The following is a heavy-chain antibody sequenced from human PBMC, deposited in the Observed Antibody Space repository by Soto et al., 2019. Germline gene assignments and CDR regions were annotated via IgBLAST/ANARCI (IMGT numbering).Heavy chain of an antibody. CDR3: AKGEGASRVY. V-gene: IGHV3-23*01. CDR2: ISGSGNTS. CDR1: GLTFSSYA. J-gene: IGHJ4*02. Sequence: GGSLRLSCAASGLTFSSYAMTWFRQAPGKGLEWVSAISGSGNTSYYADSVNGRFTISRDSSKKMLYLQMNSLRPEDTAVYYCAKGEGASRVYWGQGTLVTVSS. D-gene: IGHD3-16*01.